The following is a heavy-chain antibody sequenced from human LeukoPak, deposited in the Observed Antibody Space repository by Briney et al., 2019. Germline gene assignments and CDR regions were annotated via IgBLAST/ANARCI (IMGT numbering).Heavy chain of an antibody. J-gene: IGHJ4*02. D-gene: IGHD3-10*01. CDR1: GFTFSSYC. Sequence: GGSLRLSCAASGFTFSSYCMNWVRQAPGKGLEWVSFISTSSSYIHYADSVKGRFTISRDNARNALYLQMNSLRAEDTAVYYCAKDLHYGSADYWGQGTLVTVSS. CDR3: AKDLHYGSADY. CDR2: ISTSSSYI. V-gene: IGHV3-21*01.